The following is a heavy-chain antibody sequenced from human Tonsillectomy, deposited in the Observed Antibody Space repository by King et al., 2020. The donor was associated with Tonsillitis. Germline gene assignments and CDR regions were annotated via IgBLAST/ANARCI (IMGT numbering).Heavy chain of an antibody. Sequence: VQLQESGPGLVKPSGTLSLTCAVSGGSISSSNWWSWVRQPPGKGLEWIGEIYLSGSTNYNPSLKSRVTISVDKSKNQFSLKLSSVTAAGTAVYYCARELALQWHGRPFDPWGQGTLVTVSS. CDR2: IYLSGST. CDR1: GGSISSSNW. J-gene: IGHJ5*02. CDR3: ARELALQWHGRPFDP. V-gene: IGHV4-4*02. D-gene: IGHD6-19*01.